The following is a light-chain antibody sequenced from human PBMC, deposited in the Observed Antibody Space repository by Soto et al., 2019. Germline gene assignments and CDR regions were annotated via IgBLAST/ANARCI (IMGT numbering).Light chain of an antibody. J-gene: IGLJ1*01. CDR2: EGS. V-gene: IGLV2-23*01. CDR1: SSDVGNYNL. Sequence: QSVLTQPASVSGSPGQSITISCTGTSSDVGNYNLVSWYQQHPGKAPKLMIYEGSKRPSGVSTRFSGSKSDNTASLTLSGLQAEDEAHYYCCSYARGSTYVFGTGTKVTVL. CDR3: CSYARGSTYV.